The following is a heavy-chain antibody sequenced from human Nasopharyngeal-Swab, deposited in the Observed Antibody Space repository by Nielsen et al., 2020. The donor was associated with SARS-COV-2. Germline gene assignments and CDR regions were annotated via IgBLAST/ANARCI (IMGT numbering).Heavy chain of an antibody. CDR3: ACMATDPYYFDY. CDR2: IKQDGSEK. Sequence: LTCAASGFTFSSYWMSWVRQAPGKGLEWVANIKQDGSEKYYVDSVKGRFTISRDNAKNSLYLQMNSLRAEDTAVYYCACMATDPYYFDYWGQGTLVTVSS. D-gene: IGHD5-24*01. J-gene: IGHJ4*02. CDR1: GFTFSSYW. V-gene: IGHV3-7*01.